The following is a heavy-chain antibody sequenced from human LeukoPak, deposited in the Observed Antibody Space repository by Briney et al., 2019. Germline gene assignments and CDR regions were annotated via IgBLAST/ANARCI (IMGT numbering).Heavy chain of an antibody. CDR1: GFIFSNLW. CDR2: IKSTFNGGTI. V-gene: IGHV3-15*01. Sequence: GGSLRLSCAASGFIFSNLWMTWVRQTPGKGLECVVRIKSTFNGGTIDYAAPVKRRFMISRDDSENTLYLQMNRLITEDTAVYYCTTDPPRTGGRYMAVWGKGTTVTVSS. CDR3: TTDPPRTGGRYMAV. D-gene: IGHD1-1*01. J-gene: IGHJ6*03.